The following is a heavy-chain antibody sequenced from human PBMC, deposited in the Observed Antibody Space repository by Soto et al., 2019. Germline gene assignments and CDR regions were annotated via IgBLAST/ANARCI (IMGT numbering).Heavy chain of an antibody. CDR1: GYTLTELS. J-gene: IGHJ3*02. V-gene: IGHV1-24*01. D-gene: IGHD2-15*01. CDR3: ATWSFSGYCSGGSCYSSLKNAFDI. CDR2: FDPEDGET. Sequence: ASVKVSCKVSGYTLTELSMHWVRQAPGKGLEWMGGFDPEDGETIYAQKFQGRVTMTEDTSTDTAYMELSSLRSEDTAVYYCATWSFSGYCSGGSCYSSLKNAFDIWGQGTMVTVSS.